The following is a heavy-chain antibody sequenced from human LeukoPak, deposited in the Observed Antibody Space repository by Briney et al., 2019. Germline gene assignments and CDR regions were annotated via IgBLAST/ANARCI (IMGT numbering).Heavy chain of an antibody. V-gene: IGHV6-1*01. CDR1: GDSVSSNSAA. D-gene: IGHD6-13*01. Sequence: SQTLSLTCAISGDSVSSNSAAWNWIRQSPSRGLEWLGRTYYRSKWYNDYAVSVKSRITINPDTSKNQFSLQLNSETPEDTAVYYCARDLVAAAGTIQYYYYYGMDVWGQGTTVTVSS. J-gene: IGHJ6*02. CDR3: ARDLVAAAGTIQYYYYYGMDV. CDR2: TYYRSKWYN.